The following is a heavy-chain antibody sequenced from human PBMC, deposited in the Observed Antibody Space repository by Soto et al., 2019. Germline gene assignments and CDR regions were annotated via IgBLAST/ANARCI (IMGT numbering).Heavy chain of an antibody. J-gene: IGHJ5*02. D-gene: IGHD6-13*01. CDR1: GGSISSSSYY. V-gene: IGHV4-39*01. CDR3: ARQVQQLDSQYNWFDP. CDR2: IYYSGST. Sequence: QLQLQESGPGLVKPSETLSLTCTVSGGSISSSSYYWGWIRQPPGKGLEWIGSIYYSGSTYYNPSLKSRVTISVDTSKNQFSLKLSSVTAADTAVNYCARQVQQLDSQYNWFDPWGQGTLVTVSS.